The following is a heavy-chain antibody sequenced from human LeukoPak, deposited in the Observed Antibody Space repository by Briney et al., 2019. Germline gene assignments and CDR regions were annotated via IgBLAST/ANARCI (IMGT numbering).Heavy chain of an antibody. D-gene: IGHD6-13*01. Sequence: SETLSLTCTVSGGSISSYYWSWIRQPPGKGLEWIGYIYYSGSTNYNPSLKSRVTISVDTSKNQFSLKLSSVTAADTAVYYCAVLWIAAAGQPIGFDSWGQGTLVTVSS. CDR3: AVLWIAAAGQPIGFDS. V-gene: IGHV4-59*01. CDR2: IYYSGST. CDR1: GGSISSYY. J-gene: IGHJ5*01.